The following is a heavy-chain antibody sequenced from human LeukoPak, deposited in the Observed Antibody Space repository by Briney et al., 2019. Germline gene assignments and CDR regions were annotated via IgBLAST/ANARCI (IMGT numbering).Heavy chain of an antibody. J-gene: IGHJ4*02. CDR2: IDGVGVRT. CDR3: AKASRQAAVASPLDY. V-gene: IGHV3-23*01. CDR1: GFTFNPYA. D-gene: IGHD6-19*01. Sequence: GGSLRLSCAASGFTFNPYAMSWVRQAPGKGLEWVAVIDGVGVRTYYADSVKGRFTISRDNSKDTAFLQMNSLKADDTAVYYCAKASRQAAVASPLDYWGQGSLVTVSS.